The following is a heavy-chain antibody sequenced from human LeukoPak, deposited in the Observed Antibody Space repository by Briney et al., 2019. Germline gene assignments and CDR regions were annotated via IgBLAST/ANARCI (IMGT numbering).Heavy chain of an antibody. V-gene: IGHV4-34*01. J-gene: IGHJ4*02. CDR2: IYYSGST. CDR1: GGSFSGYY. Sequence: SETLSLTCAAYGGSFSGYYWSWIRQPPGKGLEWIGSIYYSGSTYYNPSLKSRVTISVDTSKNQFSLKLSSVTAADTAVYYCARLMVRGGAHFDYWGQGTLVAVSS. D-gene: IGHD3-10*01. CDR3: ARLMVRGGAHFDY.